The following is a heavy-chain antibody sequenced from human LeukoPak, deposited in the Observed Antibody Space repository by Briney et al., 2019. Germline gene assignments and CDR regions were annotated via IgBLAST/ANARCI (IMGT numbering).Heavy chain of an antibody. CDR3: ARAISDSTGYYAYYFDS. V-gene: IGHV1-46*01. D-gene: IGHD3-22*01. CDR1: GCTFTSYY. CDR2: INPSGGST. Sequence: GASVKVSCKASGCTFTSYYMHWVRQAPGQGLGWMGIINPSGGSTSYAQKFQGRVTITRDNSISTAYMELNSLTSEDTAVYYCARAISDSTGYYAYYFDSWGQGTLVTVSS. J-gene: IGHJ4*02.